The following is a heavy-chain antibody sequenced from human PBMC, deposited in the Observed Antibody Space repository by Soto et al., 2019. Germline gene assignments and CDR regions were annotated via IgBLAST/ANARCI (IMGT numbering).Heavy chain of an antibody. V-gene: IGHV3-21*01. J-gene: IGHJ6*02. Sequence: EVQLVESGGGLVKPGGSLRLSCAASGFTFSSYSMNWVRQAPGKGLEWVSSISSSSRYIYYADSVKGRFTISRDNANNSLYLQMNSLRAEDTAVYYCARDTGYSSSSPYSYGMDVWGQGPTVTVSS. CDR1: GFTFSSYS. D-gene: IGHD6-6*01. CDR2: ISSSSRYI. CDR3: ARDTGYSSSSPYSYGMDV.